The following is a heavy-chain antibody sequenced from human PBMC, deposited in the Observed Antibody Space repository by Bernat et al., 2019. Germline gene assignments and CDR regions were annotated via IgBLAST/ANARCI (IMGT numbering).Heavy chain of an antibody. CDR3: TTSSDSSGYYYYYYYGMDV. D-gene: IGHD3-22*01. J-gene: IGHJ6*02. Sequence: EVQLVESGGGLVKPGGSLRLSCAASGFTFSNAGLGWVRQAPGKGLEWLAGIKSKTNGGPKDYAAPVKGRSTISRDDSKNTLYLQMNSLKTEDTAVYYCTTSSDSSGYYYYYYYGMDVWGQGTTVTVSS. CDR2: IKSKTNGGPK. V-gene: IGHV3-15*01. CDR1: GFTFSNAG.